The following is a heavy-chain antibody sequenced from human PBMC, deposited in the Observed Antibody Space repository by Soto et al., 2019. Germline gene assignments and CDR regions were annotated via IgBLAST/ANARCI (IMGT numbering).Heavy chain of an antibody. V-gene: IGHV3-15*01. CDR3: TTEKEKLLWFGELPGTNFDY. Sequence: GGSLRLSCAASGFTFSNAWMSWVRQAPGKGLEWVGRIKSKTDGGTTDYAAPVKGRFTISRDDSKNTLYLQMNSLKTEDTAVYYCTTEKEKLLWFGELPGTNFDYWGQGTLVTVSS. CDR2: IKSKTDGGTT. CDR1: GFTFSNAW. J-gene: IGHJ4*02. D-gene: IGHD3-10*01.